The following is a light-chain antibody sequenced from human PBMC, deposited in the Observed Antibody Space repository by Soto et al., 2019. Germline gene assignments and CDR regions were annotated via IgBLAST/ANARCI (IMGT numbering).Light chain of an antibody. J-gene: IGLJ2*01. CDR2: EVS. Sequence: QSALTQPPSPSGSPGQSVSISCTGTSSDVGGYNYVSWYQQHPGKAPKLMIFEVSKRPSGVPDRFSGSKSGNTASLTVSGLQAEDEADYYCSSYAGSNMLFGGGTQLTVL. CDR3: SSYAGSNML. V-gene: IGLV2-8*01. CDR1: SSDVGGYNY.